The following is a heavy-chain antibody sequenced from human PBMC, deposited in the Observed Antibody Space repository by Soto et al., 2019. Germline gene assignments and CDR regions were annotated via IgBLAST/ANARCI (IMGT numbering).Heavy chain of an antibody. CDR1: GFRFKSFV. J-gene: IGHJ4*02. D-gene: IGHD3-16*01. CDR3: ARWGTTGGFVL. V-gene: IGHV3-30*19. CDR2: KSYDGNNK. Sequence: QVQLVESGGGVVQPGTSLRLSCSASGFRFKSFVMHWVRKAPCKGLEWVAFKSYDGNNKDYGDSVKGRFTVSRDNSQNTLNLQMDFLRPEDKDLYDCARWGTTGGFVLWGQGTLVSVSS.